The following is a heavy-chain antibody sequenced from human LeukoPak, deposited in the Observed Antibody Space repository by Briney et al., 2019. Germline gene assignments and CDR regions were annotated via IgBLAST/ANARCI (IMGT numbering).Heavy chain of an antibody. J-gene: IGHJ6*02. CDR2: ISYDVSNK. Sequence: GRSLRLSCAASGFTFSSYSMHWVRQAPGKGLEWVAVISYDVSNKYNADSVKGRFTISRDNSKNTLYLQMNSLRREDTAEYYCARAEYDRSGSIYYYYGMDIWGRGTTVTVSS. CDR1: GFTFSSYS. V-gene: IGHV3-30-3*01. D-gene: IGHD3-22*01. CDR3: ARAEYDRSGSIYYYYGMDI.